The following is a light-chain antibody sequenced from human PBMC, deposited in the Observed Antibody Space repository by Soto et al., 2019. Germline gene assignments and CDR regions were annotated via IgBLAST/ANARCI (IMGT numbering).Light chain of an antibody. CDR2: QVT. J-gene: IGLJ1*01. CDR3: SSYTGSTNYV. CDR1: SSDGGIYNY. Sequence: QSVLTQPASVSGSPGQSMTISCTGTSSDGGIYNYVSWYQQHPGKAPKLMIYQVTNRPSGVSNRFSGSKSGNTASLTISGLQAEDEADYYCSSYTGSTNYVFGTGTKVTVL. V-gene: IGLV2-14*01.